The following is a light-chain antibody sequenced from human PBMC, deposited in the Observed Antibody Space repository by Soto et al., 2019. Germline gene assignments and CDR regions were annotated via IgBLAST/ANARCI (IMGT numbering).Light chain of an antibody. Sequence: EIVVTQSPGTLSLSPGERATLSCRASQSVNINYLDWYQQKPGQGPRLLMYGTSTRATGIPDRFSGSGSGTDFTLTISRLEPEDFAVYYCQQYDSSPRTFGQGTKVEV. J-gene: IGKJ1*01. CDR1: QSVNINY. CDR3: QQYDSSPRT. CDR2: GTS. V-gene: IGKV3-20*01.